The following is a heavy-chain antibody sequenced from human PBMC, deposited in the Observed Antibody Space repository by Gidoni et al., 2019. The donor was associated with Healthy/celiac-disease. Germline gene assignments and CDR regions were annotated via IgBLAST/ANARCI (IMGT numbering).Heavy chain of an antibody. J-gene: IGHJ6*02. CDR3: AAVRDYYYGMDV. CDR2: IYYSGST. V-gene: IGHV4-59*01. CDR1: GGSISSSY. D-gene: IGHD3-10*01. Sequence: QVQLQESGPGLVKPSETLSLTCTVSGGSISSSYWSWIRQPPGKGLEWIGYIYYSGSTNYNPSLKSRVTISVDTSKNQFPLKLSSVTAADTAVYYCAAVRDYYYGMDVWGQGTTVTVSS.